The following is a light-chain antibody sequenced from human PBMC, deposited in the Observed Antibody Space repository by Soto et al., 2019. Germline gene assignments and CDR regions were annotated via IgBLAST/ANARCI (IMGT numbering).Light chain of an antibody. V-gene: IGKV4-1*01. CDR1: QSVFSNSKNKNY. J-gene: IGKJ2*01. CDR2: WAS. CDR3: QQYFNTPHT. Sequence: DIVMTQSPDSLAVSLGERATINCKSSQSVFSNSKNKNYFAWYQQKPGQPPKLLIYWASTRESGVPDRFSGRGYGTDFTLTISSLQAEDVAVYYCQQYFNTPHTFGQGTKLAIK.